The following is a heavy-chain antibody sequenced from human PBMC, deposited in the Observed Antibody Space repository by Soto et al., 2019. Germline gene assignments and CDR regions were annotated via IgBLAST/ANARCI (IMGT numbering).Heavy chain of an antibody. CDR2: ISSSATII. J-gene: IGHJ6*03. V-gene: IGHV3-11*01. CDR1: GFTLSDYY. CDR3: ARAVKQWLVGGDYYYYYMDV. Sequence: GSLRLSCEASGFTLSDYYMTWIRQAPGKGLEWISYISSSATIIYYADSVKGRFTISRDNAKTSLYLQMNSLRADDTAVYYCARAVKQWLVGGDYYYYYMDVWGKGTTVTVSS. D-gene: IGHD6-19*01.